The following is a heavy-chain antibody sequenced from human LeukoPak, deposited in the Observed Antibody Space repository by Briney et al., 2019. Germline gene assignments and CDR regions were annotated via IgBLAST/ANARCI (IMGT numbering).Heavy chain of an antibody. CDR2: IYYSGST. CDR1: GGSFSSSSYY. Sequence: SETLSLTCTVSGGSFSSSSYYWGWIRQPPGKGLEWIGSIYYSGSTYYNPSLKSRVTISVDTSKNQFSLKLSSVTAADTAVYYCARMSRFGWTPYYFDYWSQGALVIVSS. V-gene: IGHV4-39*07. J-gene: IGHJ4*02. CDR3: ARMSRFGWTPYYFDY. D-gene: IGHD3/OR15-3a*01.